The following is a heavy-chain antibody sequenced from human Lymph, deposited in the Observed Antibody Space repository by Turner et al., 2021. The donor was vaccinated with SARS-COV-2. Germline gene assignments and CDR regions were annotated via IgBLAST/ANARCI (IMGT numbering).Heavy chain of an antibody. J-gene: IGHJ6*02. CDR2: ISYDGSNK. V-gene: IGHV3-30-3*01. Sequence: QVQLVESGGGVVRPGRSLVLSCAASGFPFSSYAMHWVRQAPGKGLEWVAVISYDGSNKYYADSVKGRFTISRDNSKNTLYLQMNSLRAEDTAVYYCARDTGGQVDVWGQGTTVTVSS. D-gene: IGHD2-8*02. CDR1: GFPFSSYA. CDR3: ARDTGGQVDV.